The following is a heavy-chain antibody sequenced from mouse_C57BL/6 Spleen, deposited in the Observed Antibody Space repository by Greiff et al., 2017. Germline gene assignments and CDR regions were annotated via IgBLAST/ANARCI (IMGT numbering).Heavy chain of an antibody. V-gene: IGHV1-81*01. J-gene: IGHJ4*01. D-gene: IGHD1-1*01. CDR3: ARELNYGSSYVRGNYAMDY. CDR2: IYPRSGNT. CDR1: GYTFTSYG. Sequence: QVQLQQSGAELARPGASVKLSCKASGYTFTSYGISWVKQRTGQGLEWIGEIYPRSGNTYYNEKFKGKATLTADKSSSTAYMELRSLTSEDSAVYFCARELNYGSSYVRGNYAMDYWGQGTSVTVSS.